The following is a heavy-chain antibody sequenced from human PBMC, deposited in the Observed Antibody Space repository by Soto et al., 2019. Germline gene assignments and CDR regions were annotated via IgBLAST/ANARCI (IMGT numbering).Heavy chain of an antibody. D-gene: IGHD2-2*01. J-gene: IGHJ4*02. CDR3: ARIYCSTTDCYYDY. V-gene: IGHV3-7*03. CDR1: GFTFSSFW. Sequence: PGGSLRLSCEASGFTFSSFWMSWVRQAPGKGLEWVANINQDTSGKYYMDSVKGRFTISRDNAKNSLYLQMNSLRAEDTAVYYCARIYCSTTDCYYDYWGQGTLVTAPQ. CDR2: INQDTSGK.